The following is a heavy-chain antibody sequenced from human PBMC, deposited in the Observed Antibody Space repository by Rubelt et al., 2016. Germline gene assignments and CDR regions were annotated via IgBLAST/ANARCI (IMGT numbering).Heavy chain of an antibody. CDR3: ARFRRFGELRSSAGALDY. V-gene: IGHV4-34*12. J-gene: IGHJ4*02. CDR1: GGSFSGYY. CDR2: IFYTGST. Sequence: QVQLQQWGAGLLKPSETLSLTCVVYGGSFSGYYCSWIRPPPGKGLEWIGYIFYTGSTYYNPPLQGRVTITVRTSTNQFSRWLNSVTAADTAVDYCARFRRFGELRSSAGALDYWGQGTLVTVSS. D-gene: IGHD3-10*01.